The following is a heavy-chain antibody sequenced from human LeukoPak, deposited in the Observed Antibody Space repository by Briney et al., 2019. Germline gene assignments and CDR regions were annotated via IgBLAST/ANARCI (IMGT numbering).Heavy chain of an antibody. D-gene: IGHD2-2*01. Sequence: GGSLRLSCAASGFTFSSYWMTWVRQAPGKGLEWVATIKQDGAEKYYVDSVKGRFTISRDNAKNSLFLQMNSLRVEDTAVYYCVRDFALGQLLPGNFQHWGQGTLVTVSS. CDR2: IKQDGAEK. CDR1: GFTFSSYW. J-gene: IGHJ1*01. CDR3: VRDFALGQLLPGNFQH. V-gene: IGHV3-7*01.